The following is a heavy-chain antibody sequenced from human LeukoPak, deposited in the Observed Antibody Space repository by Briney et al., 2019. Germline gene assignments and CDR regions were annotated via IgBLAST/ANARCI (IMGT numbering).Heavy chain of an antibody. J-gene: IGHJ4*02. D-gene: IGHD3-9*01. Sequence: SGPTLVNPTRTLMLTCTYSGFSLSGVGVGWIRQPPGKALECLALIYWDDDKRYSPSLKSRLTITKDTSKNQVVLTMTNMDPVDTATYYCARSPYYDVLTGSRGTFDYWGQGTLVTVSS. V-gene: IGHV2-5*02. CDR2: IYWDDDK. CDR3: ARSPYYDVLTGSRGTFDY. CDR1: GFSLSGVG.